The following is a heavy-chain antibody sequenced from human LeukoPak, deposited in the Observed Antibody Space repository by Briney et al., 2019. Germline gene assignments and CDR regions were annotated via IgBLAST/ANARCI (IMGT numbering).Heavy chain of an antibody. CDR3: VPLNWNPPGDFDR. CDR1: GFTFSSYW. V-gene: IGHV3-7*01. Sequence: GESLRLSCAASGFTFSSYWMSWVRQAPGKGLEWVANIKQDGSEKYYVDSVKGRFTISKDNAKNSLYLQMNSLRVEDTAVYYCVPLNWNPPGDFDRWGQGTLVTVSS. J-gene: IGHJ4*02. D-gene: IGHD1-20*01. CDR2: IKQDGSEK.